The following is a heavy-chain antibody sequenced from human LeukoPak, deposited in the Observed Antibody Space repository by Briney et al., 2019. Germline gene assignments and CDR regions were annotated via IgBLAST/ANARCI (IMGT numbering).Heavy chain of an antibody. CDR3: ARTDSSGYYLDY. CDR2: IYYSGST. Sequence: PSQTLSLTCTVSGGSISSGGYYWSWIRQHPGKGLEWIGYIYYSGSTYYNPSLKSRVTISVDTSKNQFSLKLSSVTAADTAVYYCARTDSSGYYLDYWGQGTLVTVSS. D-gene: IGHD3-22*01. J-gene: IGHJ4*02. CDR1: GGSISSGGYY. V-gene: IGHV4-31*03.